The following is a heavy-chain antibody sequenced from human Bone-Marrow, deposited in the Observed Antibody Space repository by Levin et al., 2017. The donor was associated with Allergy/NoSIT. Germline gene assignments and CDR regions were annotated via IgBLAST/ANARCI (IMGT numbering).Heavy chain of an antibody. Sequence: GGSLRLSCAASGFMFSSYGMHWVRQSPGKGLEWVAVIWNDGSTKHYSDSVKGRFVISRDVSTNTLSLQMNGLRSEDTGVYYCARDPGTRGWWWKFDSWGQGTLVTVFS. V-gene: IGHV3-33*01. CDR1: GFMFSSYG. J-gene: IGHJ4*02. CDR3: ARDPGTRGWWWKFDS. D-gene: IGHD2-21*01. CDR2: IWNDGSTK.